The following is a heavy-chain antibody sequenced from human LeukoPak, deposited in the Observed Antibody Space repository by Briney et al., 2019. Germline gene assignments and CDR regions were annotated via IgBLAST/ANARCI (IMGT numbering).Heavy chain of an antibody. Sequence: SETLSLTCTVSGGSISSYYWSWIRQPAGRGLEWIGRIYTSGSTNYNPSLKSRVTMSVDTSKNQFSLKLSSVTAADTAVYYCARGWFRAATDAFDIWGQGTMVTVSS. CDR2: IYTSGST. CDR1: GGSISSYY. CDR3: ARGWFRAATDAFDI. J-gene: IGHJ3*02. V-gene: IGHV4-4*07. D-gene: IGHD3-10*01.